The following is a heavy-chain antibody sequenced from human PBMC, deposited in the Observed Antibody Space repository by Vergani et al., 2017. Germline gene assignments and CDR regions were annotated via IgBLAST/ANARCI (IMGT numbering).Heavy chain of an antibody. CDR2: ISYDGSNK. CDR1: GFTFSSYA. V-gene: IGHV3-30-3*01. J-gene: IGHJ6*02. D-gene: IGHD6-13*01. CDR3: ARDRGIAAAGLRYYYGMDV. Sequence: QVQLVESGGGVVQPGRSLRLSCAASGFTFSSYAMHWVRQAPGKGLEWVAVISYDGSNKYYADSVKGRFTISRDNSKNTLYLQMNSLRAEDAAVYYCARDRGIAAAGLRYYYGMDVWGQGTTVTVSS.